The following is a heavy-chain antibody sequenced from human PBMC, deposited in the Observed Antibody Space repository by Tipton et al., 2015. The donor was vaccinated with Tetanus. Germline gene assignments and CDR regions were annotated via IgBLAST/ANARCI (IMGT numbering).Heavy chain of an antibody. V-gene: IGHV4-30-2*01. Sequence: TLSLTCIVSGGSMSGSGHYGAWVRQPPGQGLEWLGYIYQTDSTYCNPSVRSRLTLSLQRSKNQVSLQLSSVTAADTAVYYCVRGRGLGAYSFGFEYWGQGALVTVSS. CDR2: IYQTDST. CDR1: GGSMSGSGHY. CDR3: VRGRGLGAYSFGFEY. D-gene: IGHD5-12*01. J-gene: IGHJ4*02.